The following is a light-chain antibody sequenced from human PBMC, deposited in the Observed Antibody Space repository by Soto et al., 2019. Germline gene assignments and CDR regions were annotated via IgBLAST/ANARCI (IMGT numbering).Light chain of an antibody. V-gene: IGLV2-14*03. CDR1: SSDVGAYDY. J-gene: IGLJ2*01. Sequence: VLTQPASVSGSPGQSITISCTGTSSDVGAYDYVSWYQQHPGKVPKLMVFDVNTRPAGVSSRFSGSKSGNTASLTISGLQAEDEADYYCSSYTRSSSVVFGGGTKLTVL. CDR3: SSYTRSSSVV. CDR2: DVN.